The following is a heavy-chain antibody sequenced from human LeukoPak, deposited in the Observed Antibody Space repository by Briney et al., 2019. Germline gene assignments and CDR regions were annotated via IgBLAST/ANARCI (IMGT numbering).Heavy chain of an antibody. J-gene: IGHJ4*02. D-gene: IGHD2-8*01. Sequence: ASVKVSCKASGYTFTSYDINWVRQATGQGLEWMGWMNPNSGNTGYAQKFQGRVTITRNTSISTAYMELSSLRSEDMAVYYCARSSYCTNGVCYPSNFDYWGQGTLVTVSS. V-gene: IGHV1-8*03. CDR1: GYTFTSYD. CDR3: ARSSYCTNGVCYPSNFDY. CDR2: MNPNSGNT.